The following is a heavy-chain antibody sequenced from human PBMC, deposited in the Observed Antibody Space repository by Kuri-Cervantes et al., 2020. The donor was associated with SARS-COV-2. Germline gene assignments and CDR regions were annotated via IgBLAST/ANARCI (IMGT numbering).Heavy chain of an antibody. D-gene: IGHD5-24*01. CDR1: GFTFSSYS. Sequence: GGSLRLSCAASGFTFSSYSMNWVRQAPGKGLEWVSSISSSSSYIYYADSVKGRFTISRDNAKNSLYLQMNSLRAEDTAVYYCARDGHRGYNNDNDASDIWGQGTMVTVSS. J-gene: IGHJ3*02. CDR2: ISSSSSYI. CDR3: ARDGHRGYNNDNDASDI. V-gene: IGHV3-21*01.